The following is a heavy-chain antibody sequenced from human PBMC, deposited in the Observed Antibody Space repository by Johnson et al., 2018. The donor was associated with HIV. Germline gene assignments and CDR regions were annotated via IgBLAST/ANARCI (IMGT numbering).Heavy chain of an antibody. CDR2: ISHTSNNI. CDR3: ARERATLWFRASGAAFDI. V-gene: IGHV3-11*04. CDR1: GFMFSDYY. J-gene: IGHJ3*02. Sequence: QVQLVESGGGLVLPGGSLRLSCAASGFMFSDYYMNWIRQAPGKGLEWVSYISHTSNNIYYAESVKGRFTISRENAKNSLYIQINTLRAEDTAVYYCARERATLWFRASGAAFDIWGQGTTVTVSS. D-gene: IGHD3-10*01.